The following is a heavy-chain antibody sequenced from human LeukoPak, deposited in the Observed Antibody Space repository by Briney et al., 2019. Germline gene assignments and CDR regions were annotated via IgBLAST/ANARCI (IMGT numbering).Heavy chain of an antibody. CDR2: IIPIFGTA. CDR3: ARGYDYGDYRWFDP. D-gene: IGHD4-17*01. J-gene: IGHJ5*02. Sequence: GASVKVSCKASGGTFSSYAISWVRQAPGQGLEWMGGIIPIFGTANYAQKFQGRVTITADESTSTAYMELSSLRSEDTAVYYCARGYDYGDYRWFDPWGQGTLVTVSS. CDR1: GGTFSSYA. V-gene: IGHV1-69*13.